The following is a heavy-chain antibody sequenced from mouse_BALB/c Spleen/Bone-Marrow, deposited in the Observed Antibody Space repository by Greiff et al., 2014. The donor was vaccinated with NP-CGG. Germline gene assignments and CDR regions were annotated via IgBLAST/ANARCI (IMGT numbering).Heavy chain of an antibody. CDR2: IWTGGGT. J-gene: IGHJ3*01. CDR1: GFSFISYD. V-gene: IGHV2-9-2*01. Sequence: QVQLQQSGPGLVAPSQSLSITCTVSGFSFISYDISWIRQSPGKGLEWLGVIWTGGGTNYNSAFMSRLNISKDNSKSQVFLKMNSLQTDDTAIYKCGRDRDGYSYWGQGTLVTVSA. CDR3: GRDRDGYSY. D-gene: IGHD2-3*01.